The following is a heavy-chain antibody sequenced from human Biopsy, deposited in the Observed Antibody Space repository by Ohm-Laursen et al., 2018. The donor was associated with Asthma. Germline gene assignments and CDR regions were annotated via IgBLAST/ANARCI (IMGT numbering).Heavy chain of an antibody. CDR1: GAYIGSRDHH. D-gene: IGHD4-23*01. CDR2: VFWSGTT. V-gene: IGHV4-30-4*02. J-gene: IGHJ6*02. CDR3: ARVASYGGLYFGIDV. Sequence: PSDTLSLTCTVGGAYIGSRDHHWSWIRQSPGTGLEWIGFVFWSGTTHYNRSLERRLSISIDTTRNEFSMTLRSVTAADTAVYFCARVASYGGLYFGIDVWGPGTTVSVS.